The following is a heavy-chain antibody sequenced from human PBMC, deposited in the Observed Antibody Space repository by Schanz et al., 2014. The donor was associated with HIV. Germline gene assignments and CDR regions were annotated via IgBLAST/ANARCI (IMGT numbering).Heavy chain of an antibody. D-gene: IGHD3-16*01. Sequence: QVRLPQWGAGLLKPSETLSLTCAVYGSSFNDYYWGWIRQAPGKGPEWIGEINHSGIPNYNPSLEGRVTFAGAPPKNQFPRKLGSGTAADTAVYYCARDGGRRGGERQLFGYWGQGTLVTVSS. V-gene: IGHV4-34*01. CDR3: ARDGGRRGGERQLFGY. CDR1: GSSFNDYY. J-gene: IGHJ4*02. CDR2: INHSGIP.